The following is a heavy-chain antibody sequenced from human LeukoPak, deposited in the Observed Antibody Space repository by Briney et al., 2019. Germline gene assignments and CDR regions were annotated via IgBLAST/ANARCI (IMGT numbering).Heavy chain of an antibody. CDR3: AHRPKNRGTNNWFDP. D-gene: IGHD1/OR15-1a*01. J-gene: IGHJ5*02. CDR1: GGSISSYYW. V-gene: IGHV2-5*01. CDR2: IYWNDNK. Sequence: TLSLTCTVSGGSISSYYWSWIRQPPGKALEWLALIYWNDNKLYSPSLKNRLTITKDTSKNQVVLTMTSMDPVDTATYYCAHRPKNRGTNNWFDPWGQGALVIVSS.